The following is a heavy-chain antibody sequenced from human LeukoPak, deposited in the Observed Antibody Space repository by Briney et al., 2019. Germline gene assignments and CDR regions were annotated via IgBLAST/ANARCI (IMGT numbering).Heavy chain of an antibody. J-gene: IGHJ4*02. V-gene: IGHV3-23*01. D-gene: IGHD5-18*01. CDR2: ISGSESST. Sequence: GGSLRLSCVVSGFTFSSYGMHWVRQAPGKGLEWVSAISGSESSTYYADSVRGRFTISRDNSKNTLYLQMNSLRSEDTAVYYCAKVPTSFYTASWGFDNWGQGTLVTVSS. CDR3: AKVPTSFYTASWGFDN. CDR1: GFTFSSYG.